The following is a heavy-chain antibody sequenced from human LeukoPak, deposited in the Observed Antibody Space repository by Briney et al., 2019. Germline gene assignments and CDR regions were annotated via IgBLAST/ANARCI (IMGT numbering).Heavy chain of an antibody. CDR1: GGTFSSYA. J-gene: IGHJ4*02. V-gene: IGHV1-69*13. D-gene: IGHD2-8*01. Sequence: GASVKASCKASGGTFSSYAISWVRQAPGQGLEWMGGIIPIFGTANYAQKFQGRVTITADESTSTAYMGLSSLRSEDTAVYYCARDGDCTNGVCSPSYFDYWGQGTLVTVPS. CDR3: ARDGDCTNGVCSPSYFDY. CDR2: IIPIFGTA.